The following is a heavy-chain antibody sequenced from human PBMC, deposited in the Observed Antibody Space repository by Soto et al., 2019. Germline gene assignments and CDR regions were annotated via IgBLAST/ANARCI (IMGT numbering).Heavy chain of an antibody. V-gene: IGHV3-21*01. CDR3: ERVMYYYDRPASFDI. Sequence: GSLLLACTASGFTFSSYSMNWVRQAPGKGLEWVSSISSSSSYIYYADSVKGRFTISRDNAKNSLYLQMNSLRAEDTAVYYCERVMYYYDRPASFDIWGQGTMVTVSS. CDR2: ISSSSSYI. D-gene: IGHD3-22*01. CDR1: GFTFSSYS. J-gene: IGHJ3*02.